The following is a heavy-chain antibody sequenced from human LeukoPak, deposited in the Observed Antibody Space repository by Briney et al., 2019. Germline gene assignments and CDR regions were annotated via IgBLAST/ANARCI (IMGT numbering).Heavy chain of an antibody. Sequence: TGGSLRLSCAASGFTFSSYGMHWVRQAPGKGLEWVAVIWYDGSNKYYADSVKGRFTISRDNSKNTLYLQMNSLRAEDTAVYYCAKDQGGDFYYFDYWGQGTLVTVSS. CDR3: AKDQGGDFYYFDY. D-gene: IGHD2-21*02. CDR1: GFTFSSYG. V-gene: IGHV3-33*06. J-gene: IGHJ4*02. CDR2: IWYDGSNK.